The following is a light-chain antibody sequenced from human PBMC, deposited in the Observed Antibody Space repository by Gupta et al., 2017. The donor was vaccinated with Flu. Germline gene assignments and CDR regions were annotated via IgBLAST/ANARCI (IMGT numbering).Light chain of an antibody. Sequence: QSVLYQPPSASGTPGQRVSIPCSGSSSNIGRNTANWYQQFPGTAPKRLMYSNDHRPSGVTDRLLCYKTCNSASPHTSGLQSEDEADAYCEASDDSLDGYVFGPGTRVTVL. J-gene: IGLJ1*01. CDR1: SSNIGRNT. CDR3: EASDDSLDGYV. CDR2: SND. V-gene: IGLV1-44*01.